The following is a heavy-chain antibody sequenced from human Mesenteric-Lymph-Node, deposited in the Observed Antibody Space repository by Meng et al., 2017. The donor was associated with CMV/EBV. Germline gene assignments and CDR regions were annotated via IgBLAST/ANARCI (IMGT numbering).Heavy chain of an antibody. CDR3: ARYTSSWYNRFDP. Sequence: TISGGSVRSDDYFWSWLRQPTGRGLEWIGYIHHSGSNNHNPSLKGRVTISVDPSKNQFSLKLASVTAADTAVYYCARYTSSWYNRFDPWGQGTLVTVSS. J-gene: IGHJ5*02. CDR2: IHHSGSN. D-gene: IGHD6-13*01. V-gene: IGHV4-61*08. CDR1: GGSVRSDDYF.